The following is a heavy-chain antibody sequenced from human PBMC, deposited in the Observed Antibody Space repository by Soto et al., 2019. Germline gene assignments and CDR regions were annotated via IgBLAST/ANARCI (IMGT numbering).Heavy chain of an antibody. J-gene: IGHJ4*02. CDR2: IYHSGST. CDR1: GYSISSGYD. CDR3: ATVGTAGTTYDY. Sequence: SETLSLTCAVSGYSISSGYDWGWIRQPPGKGLEWIGSIYHSGSTYYNPSLKSRVTISVDTSKNQFSLKLSSVTAADTAVYYCATVGTAGTTYDYWGQATLVTVSS. V-gene: IGHV4-38-2*01. D-gene: IGHD6-13*01.